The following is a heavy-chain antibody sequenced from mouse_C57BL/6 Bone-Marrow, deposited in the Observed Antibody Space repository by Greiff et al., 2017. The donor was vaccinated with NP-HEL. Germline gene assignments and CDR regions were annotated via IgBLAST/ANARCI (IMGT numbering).Heavy chain of an antibody. V-gene: IGHV5-17*01. CDR1: GFTFSDYG. Sequence: DVQLVESGGGLVKPGGSLKLSCAASGFTFSDYGMHWVRQAPEKGLERVAYISSGSSTIYYADTVKGRFTISRDNAKNTLFLQMTSLRSEDTAMYYCARPRISWRWYFDVWGTGTTVTVSS. CDR3: ARPRISWRWYFDV. J-gene: IGHJ1*03. CDR2: ISSGSSTI.